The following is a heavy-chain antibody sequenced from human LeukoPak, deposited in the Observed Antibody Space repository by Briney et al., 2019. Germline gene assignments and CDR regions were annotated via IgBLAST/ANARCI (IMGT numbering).Heavy chain of an antibody. CDR2: ISSSGSTI. J-gene: IGHJ3*02. V-gene: IGHV3-48*03. CDR3: ARDPRGSYYSDAFDI. CDR1: GFTFSRFE. D-gene: IGHD1-26*01. Sequence: PGGSLRLSCVASGFTFSRFEMNWVRQAPGKGLEWVSYISSSGSTIYYADSVKGRFTISRDNAKNSLYLQMNYLRAEDTAVYYCARDPRGSYYSDAFDIWGQGTMVTVSS.